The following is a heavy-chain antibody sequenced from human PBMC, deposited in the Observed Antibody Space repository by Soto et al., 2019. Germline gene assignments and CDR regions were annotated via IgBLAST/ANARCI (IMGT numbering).Heavy chain of an antibody. V-gene: IGHV4-31*03. CDR2: IYHSGYA. J-gene: IGHJ4*02. CDR3: ARAVGNSFFDS. D-gene: IGHD2-15*01. Sequence: PXETXSLTCTVSGGSISSGGHYWSWIRQHPGKGLEWIGYIYHSGYADYNPSLTSRATISVDTSTNHFSLKLTSVTAADTAVYFCARAVGNSFFDSWGQGTQVTVSS. CDR1: GGSISSGGHY.